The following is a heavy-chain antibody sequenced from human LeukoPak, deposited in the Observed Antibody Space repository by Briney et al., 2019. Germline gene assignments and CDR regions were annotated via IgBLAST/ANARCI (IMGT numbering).Heavy chain of an antibody. D-gene: IGHD6-19*01. CDR1: GYTFSNYA. CDR3: ARVKSYSSGWRGREDYYYYMDV. CDR2: INTNSGNP. Sequence: ASVKVSCKASGYTFSNYAVIRVRQAPGQGLEWMGWINTNSGNPTYAQGFTGRFVFSSDTSVSTAYLQITSLKAEDTAVYYCARVKSYSSGWRGREDYYYYMDVWGKGTTVTVSS. V-gene: IGHV7-4-1*02. J-gene: IGHJ6*03.